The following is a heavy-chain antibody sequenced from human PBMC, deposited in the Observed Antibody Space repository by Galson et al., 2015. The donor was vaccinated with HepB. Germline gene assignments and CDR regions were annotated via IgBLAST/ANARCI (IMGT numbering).Heavy chain of an antibody. CDR3: ARGKAGDDFDY. CDR2: ISSSSSTI. V-gene: IGHV3-48*01. CDR1: GFTFSSYS. D-gene: IGHD5-24*01. J-gene: IGHJ4*02. Sequence: SLRLSCAASGFTFSSYSMNWVRQAPGKGLEWVSYISSSSSTIYYADSVKGRFTISRDNAKNSLYLQMNSLRAEDTAVYYCARGKAGDDFDYWGQGTLVTVSS.